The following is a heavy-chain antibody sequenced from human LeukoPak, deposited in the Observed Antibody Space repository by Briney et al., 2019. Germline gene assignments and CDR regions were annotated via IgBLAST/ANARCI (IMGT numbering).Heavy chain of an antibody. CDR2: INPNNGGT. J-gene: IGHJ5*02. CDR1: GYTFTGYY. V-gene: IGHV1-2*02. CDR3: ARDLGGSYYSWFDP. D-gene: IGHD1-26*01. Sequence: ASVKVSCKASGYTFTGYYMHWVRQAPGQGLEWMGWINPNNGGTNYAQKFQGRVTMTRDTSISTAYMELSRLRSDDTAVYYCARDLGGSYYSWFDPWGQGTLVTVSS.